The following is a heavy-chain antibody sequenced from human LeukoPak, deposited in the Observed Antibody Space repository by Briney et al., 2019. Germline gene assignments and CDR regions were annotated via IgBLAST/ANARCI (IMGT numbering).Heavy chain of an antibody. J-gene: IGHJ5*02. CDR1: GFTFSSYS. CDR3: AGLLGYCSSTSCHNHWFEP. Sequence: GGSLRLSCAASGFTFSSYSMNWVRQAPGKGLEWVSSISSSSSYIYYADSVKGRFTISRDNAKNSLYLQMNSLRAEDTAVYYCAGLLGYCSSTSCHNHWFEPWGQGTLVTVSS. D-gene: IGHD2-2*01. V-gene: IGHV3-21*01. CDR2: ISSSSSYI.